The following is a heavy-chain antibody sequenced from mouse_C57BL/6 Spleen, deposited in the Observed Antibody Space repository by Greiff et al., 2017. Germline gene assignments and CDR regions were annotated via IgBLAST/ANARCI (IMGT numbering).Heavy chain of an antibody. J-gene: IGHJ2*01. Sequence: QVQLQQSGPELVKPGASVKISCKASGYAFSSSWMNWVKQRPGKGLEWIGRIYPGDGDTNYNGKFKGKATLTADKSSSTAYMQLSSLTSEDSAVYFCARERLFDYWGQGTTRTVSS. CDR3: ARERLFDY. V-gene: IGHV1-82*01. CDR1: GYAFSSSW. CDR2: IYPGDGDT.